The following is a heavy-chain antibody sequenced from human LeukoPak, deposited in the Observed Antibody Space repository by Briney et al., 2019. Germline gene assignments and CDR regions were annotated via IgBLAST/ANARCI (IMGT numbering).Heavy chain of an antibody. CDR3: ARWNSNYRAFDY. CDR2: IHYTGAS. J-gene: IGHJ4*02. Sequence: SETLSLTCTVSGASVSSXYXXWXXXPXXXXXXXIGYIHYTGASKSNPFLKSRLTKSVDTSRNEISLKLTSVTAADTAVYYCARWNSNYRAFDYWGQGTLATVSS. CDR1: GASVSSXY. V-gene: IGHV4-59*02. D-gene: IGHD1-1*01.